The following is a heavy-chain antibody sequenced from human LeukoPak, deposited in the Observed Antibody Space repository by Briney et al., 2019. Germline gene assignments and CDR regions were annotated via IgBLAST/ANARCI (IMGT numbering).Heavy chain of an antibody. D-gene: IGHD2-15*01. CDR1: GGSISSYY. Sequence: SETLSLTCTVSGGSISSYYWSWIRQPPGKGLEWIGYIYYSGSTNYNPSLKSRVTISVDPSKNQFSLKLSSVTAADTAVYYCARVLGYCSGGSCYSSNPRFDPWGQGTLVTVSS. CDR2: IYYSGST. V-gene: IGHV4-59*01. CDR3: ARVLGYCSGGSCYSSNPRFDP. J-gene: IGHJ5*02.